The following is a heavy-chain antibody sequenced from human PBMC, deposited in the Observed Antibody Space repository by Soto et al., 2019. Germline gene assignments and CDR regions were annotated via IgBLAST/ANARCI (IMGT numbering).Heavy chain of an antibody. D-gene: IGHD6-19*01. V-gene: IGHV1-2*04. J-gene: IGHJ6*02. CDR3: ATDVKLSSGWYYYYGMDV. CDR1: GYTFTGYY. Sequence: GASVKVSCKASGYTFTGYYMHWVRQAPGQGLEWMGWINPNSGGTNYAQKFQGWVTMTRDTSISTAYMELSRLRSDDTAVYYCATDVKLSSGWYYYYGMDVWGQGTTVTVSS. CDR2: INPNSGGT.